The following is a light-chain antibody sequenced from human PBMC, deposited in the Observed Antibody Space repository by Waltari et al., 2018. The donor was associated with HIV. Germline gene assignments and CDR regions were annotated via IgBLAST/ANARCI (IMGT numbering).Light chain of an antibody. V-gene: IGLV1-44*01. CDR2: NNL. Sequence: QSVLTQPPSASGTPGQRVTIACSGSNSNIGSNTVNWYKQVPGTAPKLLIYNNLEGPSGVPDRFSGSKSGSSASLAISGLQSEDDGDYYCAAWDGSLLGVLFGGGTKLTVL. J-gene: IGLJ2*01. CDR1: NSNIGSNT. CDR3: AAWDGSLLGVL.